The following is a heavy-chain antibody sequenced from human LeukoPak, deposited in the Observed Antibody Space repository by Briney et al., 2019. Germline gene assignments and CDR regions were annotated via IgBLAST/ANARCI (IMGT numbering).Heavy chain of an antibody. CDR2: IYYSGST. D-gene: IGHD6-13*01. Sequence: SETLSLTCTVSGGSVSSGSYYWSWIRQPPGKGLEWIGYIYYSGSTNYNPSLKSRVTISVDTSKNQFSLKLSSVTAADTAVYYCAREKDLAAAPDYWGQGTLVTVSS. J-gene: IGHJ4*02. CDR3: AREKDLAAAPDY. CDR1: GGSVSSGSYY. V-gene: IGHV4-61*01.